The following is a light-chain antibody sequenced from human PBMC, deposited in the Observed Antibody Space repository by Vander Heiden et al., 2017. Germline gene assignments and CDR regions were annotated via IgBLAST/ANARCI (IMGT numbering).Light chain of an antibody. CDR3: CSYAGSYNLYV. CDR1: SSDVGGYNY. CDR2: DVS. Sequence: QSALTQPRSVSGSPGQSVTISCTGTSSDVGGYNYVSWYQQHPGKAPKLMIYDVSKRPSGVPDRFSGSKYGNTASLTISGLQAEDEADYYCCSYAGSYNLYVFGTGTKVTVL. V-gene: IGLV2-11*01. J-gene: IGLJ1*01.